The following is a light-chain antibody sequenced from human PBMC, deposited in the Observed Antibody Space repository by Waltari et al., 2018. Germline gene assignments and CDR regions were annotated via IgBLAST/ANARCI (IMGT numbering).Light chain of an antibody. CDR3: SAYTSWSTVI. CDR1: SDDVGGYNF. V-gene: IGLV2-14*03. CDR2: EVF. Sequence: QSALTQPASVSASPGQSITISCTGTSDDVGGYNFVSWYQQHPGKAPKLIIYEVFRRTSGVYNRCSGSKSLNTASLSISGLQAEDEGVYYCSAYTSWSTVIFGGGTKLAVL. J-gene: IGLJ2*01.